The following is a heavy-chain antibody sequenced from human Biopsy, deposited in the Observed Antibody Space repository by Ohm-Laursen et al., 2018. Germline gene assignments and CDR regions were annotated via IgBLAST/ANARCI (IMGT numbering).Heavy chain of an antibody. CDR2: ISPYNDKT. CDR3: ARVFCTSTTCYGLLDN. V-gene: IGHV1-18*01. J-gene: IGHJ4*02. Sequence: ASVKVSCKASGYTFTSYDISWVRQAPGQGLEWMGWISPYNDKTSYPPKLQDRVTMTSDTSTNTAHMELRSLRSDDTAVYYCARVFCTSTTCYGLLDNWGQGTVVTVSS. D-gene: IGHD2/OR15-2a*01. CDR1: GYTFTSYD.